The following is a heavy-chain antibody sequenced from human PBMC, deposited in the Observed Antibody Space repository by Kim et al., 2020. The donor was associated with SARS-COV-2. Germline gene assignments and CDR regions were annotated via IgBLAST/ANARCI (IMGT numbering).Heavy chain of an antibody. Sequence: GESLKISCKTFGYSFTNYWIGWVRQMPGKGLEWMGIIYPGDSDTKYSPSFQGQVTIPADQSITTACLQWSSLKASDTAMYYCARQGTTKGSLGYWGQGTLVTVSS. V-gene: IGHV5-51*01. CDR3: ARQGTTKGSLGY. D-gene: IGHD1-26*01. J-gene: IGHJ4*02. CDR2: IYPGDSDT. CDR1: GYSFTNYW.